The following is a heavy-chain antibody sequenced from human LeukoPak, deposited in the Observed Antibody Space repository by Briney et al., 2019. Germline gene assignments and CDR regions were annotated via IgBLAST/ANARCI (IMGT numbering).Heavy chain of an antibody. J-gene: IGHJ4*02. CDR3: ARIIVGATSYFDY. CDR2: INHSGST. V-gene: IGHV4-34*01. Sequence: PSETLSLTCAVYGGSFSVYYWSWIRQPPGKGLEWIGEINHSGSTNYNPSLKSRVTISVDTSKNQFSLKVSSVTAADTAVYYCARIIVGATSYFDYWGQGTLVTVSS. D-gene: IGHD1-26*01. CDR1: GGSFSVYY.